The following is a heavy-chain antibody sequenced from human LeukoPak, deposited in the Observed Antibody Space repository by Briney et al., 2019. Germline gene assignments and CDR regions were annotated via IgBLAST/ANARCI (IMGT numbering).Heavy chain of an antibody. CDR3: AKDQGSSVVGVTDY. CDR1: GFTLSDSA. CDR2: IRSKTNSFAT. D-gene: IGHD1-26*01. J-gene: IGHJ4*02. V-gene: IGHV3-73*01. Sequence: GSLQLSCASSGFTLSDSAMHWVRQASGKGLEWVGRIRSKTNSFATEYAASVKGRFTISRDDSKNTVYLQLNSLRAEDTAVYYCAKDQGSSVVGVTDYWGQGTLVTVSS.